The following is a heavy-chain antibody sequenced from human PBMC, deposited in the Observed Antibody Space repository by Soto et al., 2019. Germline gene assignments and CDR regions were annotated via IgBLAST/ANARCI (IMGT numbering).Heavy chain of an antibody. J-gene: IGHJ4*02. CDR3: AKDRGPRRQWLIDPSDY. CDR1: GFTFSIYA. Sequence: QVQLVESGGGVVQPGRSLRVSCAASGFTFSIYAMHWVRQAPGTGLEWVAVIPYDGTKTYYADSVKGRFTISRDNSKNTVYLQMNSLRDEDTAVYYSAKDRGPRRQWLIDPSDYWGQGTLVTVSP. D-gene: IGHD6-19*01. V-gene: IGHV3-30*18. CDR2: IPYDGTKT.